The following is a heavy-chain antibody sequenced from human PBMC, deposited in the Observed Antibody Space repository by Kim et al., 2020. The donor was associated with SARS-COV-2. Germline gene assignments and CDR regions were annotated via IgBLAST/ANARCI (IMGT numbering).Heavy chain of an antibody. Sequence: SVKVSCKASGGTFSSYAISWVRQAPGQGLEWMGGIIPIFGTANYAQKFQGRVTITADESTSTAYMELSSLRSEDTAVYYCARVGCSSTSCWAFDYWGQGTLVTVSS. J-gene: IGHJ4*02. CDR2: IIPIFGTA. CDR1: GGTFSSYA. CDR3: ARVGCSSTSCWAFDY. D-gene: IGHD2-2*01. V-gene: IGHV1-69*13.